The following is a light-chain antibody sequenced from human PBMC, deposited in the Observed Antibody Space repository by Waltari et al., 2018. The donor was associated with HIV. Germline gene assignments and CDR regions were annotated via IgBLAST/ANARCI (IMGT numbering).Light chain of an antibody. CDR1: TPTYV. V-gene: IGLV1-40*01. CDR2: GNS. J-gene: IGLJ3*02. CDR3: LSYDTSLSSWV. Sequence: QSVLTQPPSVSGPPGPRVPISCTGSTPTYVIHWYQQLPGTAPTLLIHGNSNRPSGVPDRFSGSKSGTSASLAISGLQADDEADYYCLSYDTSLSSWVFGGGTKLTVL.